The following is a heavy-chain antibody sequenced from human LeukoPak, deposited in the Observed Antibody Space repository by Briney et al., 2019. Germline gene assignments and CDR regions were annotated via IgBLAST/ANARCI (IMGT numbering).Heavy chain of an antibody. Sequence: GGSLRLSCAASGFTFSGYAMHWVRQAPGKGLEWVAVISYDGSNKYYADSVKGRFTISRDNSKNTLYLQMNSLRAEDTAVYYCAREHHYDSSGYYPRPFDYWGQGTLVTVSS. J-gene: IGHJ4*02. CDR2: ISYDGSNK. CDR3: AREHHYDSSGYYPRPFDY. CDR1: GFTFSGYA. V-gene: IGHV3-30*04. D-gene: IGHD3-22*01.